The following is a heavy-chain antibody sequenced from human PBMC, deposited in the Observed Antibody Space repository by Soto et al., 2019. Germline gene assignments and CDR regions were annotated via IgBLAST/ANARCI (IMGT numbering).Heavy chain of an antibody. D-gene: IGHD6-13*01. CDR2: ISGSGGST. CDR1: GFTFSSYA. J-gene: IGHJ5*02. Sequence: GGSLRLSCAASGFTFSSYAMSWVRQAPGKGLEWVSAISGSGGSTYYADSVKGRFTISRDNSKNTLYLQMNSLRAEDTAVYYCAKEMEEQQPVLTNWFDPWGQGTLVTVSS. CDR3: AKEMEEQQPVLTNWFDP. V-gene: IGHV3-23*01.